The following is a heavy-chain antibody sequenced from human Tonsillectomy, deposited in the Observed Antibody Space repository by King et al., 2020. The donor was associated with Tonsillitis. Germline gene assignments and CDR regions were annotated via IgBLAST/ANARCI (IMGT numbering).Heavy chain of an antibody. CDR2: ISYDGSKK. Sequence: VQLVESGGGVVQPGRSLRLSCAASGFTFSSYGMHWVRQAPGKGLEWVAVISYDGSKKYYADSVKGRFTISRDNSKNTLYLQMKSLRAEDTAVYYCASGEGRSFEPNWFDPWGQGTLVTVSS. D-gene: IGHD3-16*02. CDR1: GFTFSSYG. J-gene: IGHJ5*02. V-gene: IGHV3-30*03. CDR3: ASGEGRSFEPNWFDP.